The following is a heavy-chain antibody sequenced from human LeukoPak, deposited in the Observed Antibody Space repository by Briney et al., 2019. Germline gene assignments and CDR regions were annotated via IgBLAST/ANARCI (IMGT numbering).Heavy chain of an antibody. CDR2: IIPMLGIA. CDR3: AREEMATKRKPFDP. CDR1: GGTFSSYA. D-gene: IGHD5-24*01. Sequence: GASVTVSFKASGGTFSSYAISWVRQAPGRGLDWMGRIIPMLGIANYAQKFQGRVTITPDKSTSTAYMELSSLRSEDTAVYYCAREEMATKRKPFDPWGQGTLVTVSS. J-gene: IGHJ5*02. V-gene: IGHV1-69*10.